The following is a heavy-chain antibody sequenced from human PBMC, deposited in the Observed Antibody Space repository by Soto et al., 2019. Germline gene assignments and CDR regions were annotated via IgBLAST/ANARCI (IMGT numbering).Heavy chain of an antibody. CDR1: GGSINSGGYY. J-gene: IGHJ4*02. CDR3: ARSSISKKIDY. D-gene: IGHD2-2*01. V-gene: IGHV4-31*03. CDR2: IYYSGST. Sequence: QVQLHESGPGLVKPSQTLTLTCSVSGGSINSGGYYWTWIRQHPGKGLEWIGNIYYSGSTSYKPSLKSRVTISIETSKTHFSLKLSSMTAADTAVYYCARSSISKKIDYWGQGTLVTVSS.